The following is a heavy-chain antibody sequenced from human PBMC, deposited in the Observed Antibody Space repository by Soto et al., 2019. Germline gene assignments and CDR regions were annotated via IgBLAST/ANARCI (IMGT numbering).Heavy chain of an antibody. CDR3: ARDRRRGVFGVVIESIDAFDI. CDR2: ISAYNGNT. V-gene: IGHV1-18*04. J-gene: IGHJ3*02. CDR1: GYTFTSHG. Sequence: ASVKVSCKASGYTFTSHGISWVRQAPGQGLEWMGWISAYNGNTNYAQKLQGRVTMTTDTSTSTAYMELRSLRSDDTAVYYCARDRRRGVFGVVIESIDAFDIWGQGTMVTVSS. D-gene: IGHD3-3*01.